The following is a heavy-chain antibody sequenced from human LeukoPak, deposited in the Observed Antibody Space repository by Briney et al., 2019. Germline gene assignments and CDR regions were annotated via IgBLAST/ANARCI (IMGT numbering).Heavy chain of an antibody. D-gene: IGHD3-22*01. Sequence: GGSLRLSCAVSGFTFSNYAMSWVRQAPGKGLEWVSPISGSGDSTYYADSVKGRFTISRDNSKNTLYMQMSSLRAEDTAVYYCAKDGGNYYDSSAYWGDFDYWGQGTPVTVSS. V-gene: IGHV3-23*01. J-gene: IGHJ4*02. CDR1: GFTFSNYA. CDR3: AKDGGNYYDSSAYWGDFDY. CDR2: ISGSGDST.